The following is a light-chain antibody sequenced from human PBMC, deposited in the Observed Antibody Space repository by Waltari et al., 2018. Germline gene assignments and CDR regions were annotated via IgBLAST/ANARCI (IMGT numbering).Light chain of an antibody. Sequence: EIVLTQSPGTLSLSPGERATLSCRASQSVYSSYLAWYQPKPGQAPRLLIYGASSRATGVPDRFSGSGSGTDFTLTISSLEPEDFAVYYCQQSGSSPWTFGQGTKVEIK. J-gene: IGKJ1*01. V-gene: IGKV3-20*01. CDR1: QSVYSSY. CDR3: QQSGSSPWT. CDR2: GAS.